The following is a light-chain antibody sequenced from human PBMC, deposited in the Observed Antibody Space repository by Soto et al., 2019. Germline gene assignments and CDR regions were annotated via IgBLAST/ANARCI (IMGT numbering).Light chain of an antibody. CDR1: QSVTSNH. CDR3: PHYATSPRT. V-gene: IGKV3-20*01. Sequence: EIVLSMSPGTLSVSTGERATLSCKASQSVTSNHLVWYQQMPGQAPRLLIGGASRRATGVPDRFTGSGSGTDFYLTIDILEPEDATMYYCPHYATSPRTFGGRTKADIK. J-gene: IGKJ4*01. CDR2: GAS.